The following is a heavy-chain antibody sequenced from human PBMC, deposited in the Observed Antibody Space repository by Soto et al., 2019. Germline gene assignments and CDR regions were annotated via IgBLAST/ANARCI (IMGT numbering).Heavy chain of an antibody. CDR2: MNPKSGNT. CDR1: GYTFSNFD. V-gene: IGHV1-8*01. Sequence: SVKVSCKASGYTFSNFDINWVRQATGQGLEWMGWMNPKSGNTGYAQNLQGRVTMTRDTSISTAYMELNSLTSDDTAVYYCARGQQLLLNSDAFDIWGQGTMVTVSS. CDR3: ARGQQLLLNSDAFDI. D-gene: IGHD2-15*01. J-gene: IGHJ3*02.